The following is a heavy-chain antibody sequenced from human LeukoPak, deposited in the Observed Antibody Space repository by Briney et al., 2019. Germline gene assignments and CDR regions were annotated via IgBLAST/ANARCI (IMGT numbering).Heavy chain of an antibody. D-gene: IGHD3-22*01. CDR3: AREVTYYDSSGYYSPAFDI. CDR2: IYYSGST. CDR1: GGSISSGDYY. Sequence: ASQTLSLTCTVSGGSISSGDYYWSWIRQPPGKGLEWIGYIYYSGSTYYNPSLKSRVIISVDTSKYQFSLKLSSVTAADTAVYYCAREVTYYDSSGYYSPAFDIWGQGTMVTVSS. J-gene: IGHJ3*02. V-gene: IGHV4-30-4*08.